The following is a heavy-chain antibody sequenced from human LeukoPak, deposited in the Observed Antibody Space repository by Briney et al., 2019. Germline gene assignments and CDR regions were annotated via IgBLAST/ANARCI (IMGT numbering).Heavy chain of an antibody. Sequence: GGSLRLSCAASGFTFSSYAMSWVRQAPGKGLEWVSAISGSGGSTYYADSVKGRFTISRDNSKNTLYLQMSSLRAEDTAVYYCAIIDDYGDYGGYWGQGTQVTVSS. CDR2: ISGSGGST. V-gene: IGHV3-23*01. J-gene: IGHJ4*02. CDR3: AIIDDYGDYGGY. D-gene: IGHD4-17*01. CDR1: GFTFSSYA.